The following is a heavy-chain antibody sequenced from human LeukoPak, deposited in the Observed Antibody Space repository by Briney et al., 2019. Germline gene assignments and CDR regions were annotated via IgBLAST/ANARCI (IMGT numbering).Heavy chain of an antibody. V-gene: IGHV3-20*04. J-gene: IGHJ4*02. CDR1: GFTFDEYT. CDR3: AKKDGYTSSWSFDY. Sequence: GGSLRLSCAASGFTFDEYTMHWVRQVPGKGLEWVSVIDWTSESKYYLESVKGRFTISRDNAKNSLYLQMNSLRAGDTAVYYCAKKDGYTSSWSFDYWGQGTLVTVSS. D-gene: IGHD6-13*01. CDR2: IDWTSESK.